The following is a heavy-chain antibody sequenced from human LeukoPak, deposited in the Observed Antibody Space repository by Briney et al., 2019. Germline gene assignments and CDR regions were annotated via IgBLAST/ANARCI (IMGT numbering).Heavy chain of an antibody. V-gene: IGHV3-21*01. CDR3: HGFGGATTIYD. CDR1: GFTFSSYS. Sequence: GGSLRLSCAASGFTFSSYSMNWVRQAPGKGLGWVSSISSSSSYIYYANSVKGRFTISRDNAKNSLYLQMNSLRAEDTAVYYCHGFGGATTIYDWGQGTLATVSS. J-gene: IGHJ4*02. CDR2: ISSSSSYI. D-gene: IGHD1-26*01.